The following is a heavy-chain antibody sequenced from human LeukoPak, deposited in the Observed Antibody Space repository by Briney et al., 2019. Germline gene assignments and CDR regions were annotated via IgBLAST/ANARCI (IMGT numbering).Heavy chain of an antibody. CDR2: IYTSGST. J-gene: IGHJ4*02. CDR3: ARDLGTFDY. Sequence: SETLSLTCTVSGGSISSGSYYWSWIRQPAGKGLEWIGRIYTSGSTNYNPSLKSRVTISVDSSKNQFSLKLSSVTAADTAVYYCARDLGTFDYWGQGTLVTVSS. CDR1: GGSISSGSYY. D-gene: IGHD1-1*01. V-gene: IGHV4-61*02.